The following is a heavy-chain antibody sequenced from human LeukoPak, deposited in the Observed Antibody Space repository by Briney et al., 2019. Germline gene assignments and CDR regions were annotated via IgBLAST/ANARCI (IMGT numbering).Heavy chain of an antibody. CDR3: AISSGWYEDDY. D-gene: IGHD6-19*01. Sequence: AGSLRLSCAASGFTFSSYSKNWVRQAPGKGLEWFSSISSSSSYIYYADSVKGRFTISRDNAKNSLYLQMNSLRAEDTAVYYCAISSGWYEDDYWGQGTLVTVSS. CDR1: GFTFSSYS. V-gene: IGHV3-21*01. J-gene: IGHJ4*02. CDR2: ISSSSSYI.